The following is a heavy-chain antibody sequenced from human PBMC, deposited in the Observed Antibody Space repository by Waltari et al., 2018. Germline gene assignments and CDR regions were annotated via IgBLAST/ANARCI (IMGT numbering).Heavy chain of an antibody. Sequence: QVQLQESGPGLVKPSETLSLTCTVSGGSISSYYWSWIRQPPGKGLEWLGDIYYSGSTNYNPPLKSRVTISVDTSKNQFSLKLSSVTAADTAVYYCARGRTQAPHSSSWYFGPPSDLGDGAFMDVWGKGTTVTVSS. CDR2: IYYSGST. J-gene: IGHJ6*03. D-gene: IGHD6-13*01. CDR1: GGSISSYY. CDR3: ARGRTQAPHSSSWYFGPPSDLGDGAFMDV. V-gene: IGHV4-59*01.